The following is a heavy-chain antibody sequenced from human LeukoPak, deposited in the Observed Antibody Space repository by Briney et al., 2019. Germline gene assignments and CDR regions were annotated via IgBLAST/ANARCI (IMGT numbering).Heavy chain of an antibody. CDR3: AKVASFYYYYYGMDV. CDR2: LSFDGAHK. Sequence: GRSLRLSCAASGFTFRHYAVHWVRQAPGRGLEWVAVLSFDGAHKYYAESVKGRFTISRDNSKNTLYLQMNSLRAEDTAVYYCAKVASFYYYYYGMDVWGQGTTVTVSS. CDR1: GFTFRHYA. V-gene: IGHV3-30*04. J-gene: IGHJ6*02.